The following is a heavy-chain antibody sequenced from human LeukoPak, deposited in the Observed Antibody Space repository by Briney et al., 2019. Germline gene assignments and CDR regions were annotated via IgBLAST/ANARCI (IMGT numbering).Heavy chain of an antibody. D-gene: IGHD3-10*01. V-gene: IGHV3-74*01. CDR3: ARGVLWFGELPNPVDY. J-gene: IGHJ4*02. CDR1: GFTFSSYW. CDR2: INSDGSST. Sequence: PGGSLRLSCAASGFTFSSYWMHWVRQAPGKGLVWVSRINSDGSSTNYADSVKGRFTISRDNAKNTLYLQMNSLRAEDTAVYYCARGVLWFGELPNPVDYWGQGTLVTVSS.